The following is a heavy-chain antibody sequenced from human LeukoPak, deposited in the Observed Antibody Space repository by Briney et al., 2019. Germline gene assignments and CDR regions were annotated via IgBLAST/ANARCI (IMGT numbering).Heavy chain of an antibody. J-gene: IGHJ6*03. V-gene: IGHV3-48*03. CDR3: ARVTYSGWYVDV. Sequence: GGSLRLSCAASGFTFSSYEMNWVRQAPGKGLEWVSYISSSGSTIYYADSVKGRFTISRDNAKNSLYLQMNSLRAEDTAVYYCARVTYSGWYVDVWGKGTTVTISS. CDR1: GFTFSSYE. D-gene: IGHD6-19*01. CDR2: ISSSGSTI.